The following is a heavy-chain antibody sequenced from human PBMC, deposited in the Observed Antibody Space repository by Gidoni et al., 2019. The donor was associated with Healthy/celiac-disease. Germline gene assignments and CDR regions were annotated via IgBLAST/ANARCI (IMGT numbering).Heavy chain of an antibody. D-gene: IGHD3-3*01. Sequence: EVQLLESGGGLVQPGGSLRLSCAASGFTFRSYAMSWVRQAPGKGLGWVSAISGSGGSTYYADSVKGRFTISRDNSKNTLYLQMNSLRAEDTAVYYCAKDVYDFWSGYSHMDVWGQGTTVTVSS. CDR2: ISGSGGST. J-gene: IGHJ6*02. V-gene: IGHV3-23*01. CDR1: GFTFRSYA. CDR3: AKDVYDFWSGYSHMDV.